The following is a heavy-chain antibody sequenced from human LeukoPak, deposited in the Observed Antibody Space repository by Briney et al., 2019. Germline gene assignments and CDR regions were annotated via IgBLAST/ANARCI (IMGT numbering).Heavy chain of an antibody. D-gene: IGHD3-3*01. CDR1: GFTFSSYG. Sequence: HPGGSLRLSCAASGFTFSSYGMHWVRQAPGKGLEWVAFIRYDGSNKYYADSVKGRFTISRDNSKNTLYLQMNSLRAEDTAAYYCAKALLRFLEWTFDPWGQGTLVTVSS. CDR2: IRYDGSNK. V-gene: IGHV3-30*02. CDR3: AKALLRFLEWTFDP. J-gene: IGHJ5*02.